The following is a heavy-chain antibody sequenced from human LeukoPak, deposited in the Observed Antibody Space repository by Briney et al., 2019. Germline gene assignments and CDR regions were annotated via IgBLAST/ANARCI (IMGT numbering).Heavy chain of an antibody. Sequence: GGSLRLSCVGSGFTFRTYAMSWVRQAPGKGLEWVSAISGSGGTTFHADSERGRFTISRDNSNNRLYLQMNSLRVEDTALYHCGKFEAVGGWFGAPPRFWGQGTLVAVSS. D-gene: IGHD3-10*01. CDR3: GKFEAVGGWFGAPPRF. J-gene: IGHJ4*02. CDR2: ISGSGGTT. CDR1: GFTFRTYA. V-gene: IGHV3-23*01.